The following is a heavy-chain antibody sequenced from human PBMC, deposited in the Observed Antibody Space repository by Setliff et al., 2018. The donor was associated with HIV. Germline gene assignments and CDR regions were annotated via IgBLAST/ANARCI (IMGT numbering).Heavy chain of an antibody. CDR1: GGPSTDHY. Sequence: SETLSLTCAVYGGPSTDHYWNWIRQPPGKGLEWIGSTHYSGSSYYSPSLKSRVTISLDTSKNQFSLKLSSMTAADTAVYYCARDVGLCGVDCWPYFYFDLWGRGNLVTVSS. V-gene: IGHV4-59*11. J-gene: IGHJ2*01. CDR2: THYSGSS. CDR3: ARDVGLCGVDCWPYFYFDL. D-gene: IGHD2-21*02.